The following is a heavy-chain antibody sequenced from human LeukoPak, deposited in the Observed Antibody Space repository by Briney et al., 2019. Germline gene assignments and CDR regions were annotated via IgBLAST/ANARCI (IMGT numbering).Heavy chain of an antibody. V-gene: IGHV3-48*04. CDR1: GFTVNTYS. J-gene: IGHJ4*02. CDR2: ISSSGTI. Sequence: PGGSLRLSCAASGFTVNTYSMNWVRQAPGKGLEWISYISSSGTIYYADSVKGRFTISRDNAQNSQFLQMSSLRADDTAVYYCATAPMGSGRLPFFDYWGQGTLVTVSS. CDR3: ATAPMGSGRLPFFDY. D-gene: IGHD3-10*01.